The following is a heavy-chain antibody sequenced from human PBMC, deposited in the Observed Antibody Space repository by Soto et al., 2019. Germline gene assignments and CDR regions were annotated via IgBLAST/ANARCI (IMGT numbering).Heavy chain of an antibody. V-gene: IGHV3-15*01. CDR1: GFTFSNAW. D-gene: IGHD1-26*01. J-gene: IGHJ4*02. CDR2: IKSKTDGGTT. CDR3: TTGTPKKQEWELLMDY. Sequence: GGSLRLSCAASGFTFSNAWMSWVRQAPGKGLEWVGRIKSKTDGGTTDYAAHVKGRFTISRDDSKNTLYLQMNRLKTEDTAVYYCTTGTPKKQEWELLMDYWGQGTLVTVSS.